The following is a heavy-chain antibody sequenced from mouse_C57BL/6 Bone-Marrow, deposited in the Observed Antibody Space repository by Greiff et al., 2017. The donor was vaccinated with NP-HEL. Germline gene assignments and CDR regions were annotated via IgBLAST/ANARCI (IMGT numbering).Heavy chain of an antibody. J-gene: IGHJ4*01. Sequence: QVQLQQPGAELVMPGASVKLSCKASGYTFTSYWMHWVKQRPGQGLEWIGEIDPSDSYTNYNQKFKGKSTLTVDKSSSTAYMQLSSLTSEDSAVYCCARDLYYDGSSYAFGYAMDYWGRGTSVTVSA. V-gene: IGHV1-69*01. CDR2: IDPSDSYT. CDR1: GYTFTSYW. D-gene: IGHD1-1*01. CDR3: ARDLYYDGSSYAFGYAMDY.